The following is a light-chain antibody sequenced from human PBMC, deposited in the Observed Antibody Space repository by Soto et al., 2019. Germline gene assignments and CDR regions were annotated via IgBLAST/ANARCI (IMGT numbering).Light chain of an antibody. J-gene: IGLJ2*01. Sequence: QSVLTQTPSASGTPGQRVTISCSGSTSNIGSNTVNWYQQLPGTAPKLLIYNNDERPSGVPDRFSGSKSGTSASLAISGLQSEDEADYYCAAWDDSLNGVLFGGGTTLTVL. CDR2: NND. V-gene: IGLV1-44*01. CDR3: AAWDDSLNGVL. CDR1: TSNIGSNT.